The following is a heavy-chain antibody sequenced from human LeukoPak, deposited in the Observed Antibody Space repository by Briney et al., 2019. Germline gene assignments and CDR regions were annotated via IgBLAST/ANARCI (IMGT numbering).Heavy chain of an antibody. D-gene: IGHD1-26*01. V-gene: IGHV4-59*13. CDR1: GGSISSFY. CDR3: VTGRYSYGWYDH. Sequence: SETLSLTCTVSGGSISSFYWSWIRQPPGKGLEWIGYMYYGGSPNYNPSLKSRVITSLDTSKNRFSLKLNSVTTADTAVYYCVTGRYSYGWYDHWGQGILVTVSS. J-gene: IGHJ5*02. CDR2: MYYGGSP.